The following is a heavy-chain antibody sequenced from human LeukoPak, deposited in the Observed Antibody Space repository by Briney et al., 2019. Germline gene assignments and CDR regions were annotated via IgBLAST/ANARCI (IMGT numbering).Heavy chain of an antibody. J-gene: IGHJ4*02. CDR1: GFTFSTYA. CDR2: ISGDNPGT. D-gene: IGHD2-15*01. CDR3: AKAPVGHCSGAFCSHFDS. V-gene: IGHV3-23*01. Sequence: GGSVRLSCAASGFTFSTYAMSWVRQTPGKGLEWVAAISGDNPGTYHANSVKGRFTISRDNSKNTLHLQMSGLRAEDTARYYCAKAPVGHCSGAFCSHFDSWGQGTLVTVSS.